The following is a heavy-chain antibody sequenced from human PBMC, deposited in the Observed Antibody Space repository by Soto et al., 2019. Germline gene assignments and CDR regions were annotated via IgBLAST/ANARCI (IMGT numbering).Heavy chain of an antibody. CDR3: ARAGTTREDIDY. Sequence: SETLSLTCTVSGGSISSGGYYWSWIRQHPGKGLEWIGYIYYSGSTYYNPSLKSRVTISVDTSKNQFSLKLSSVTAADTAVYYCARAGTTREDIDYWGQGTLVTVSS. J-gene: IGHJ4*02. CDR2: IYYSGST. D-gene: IGHD1-1*01. V-gene: IGHV4-31*03. CDR1: GGSISSGGYY.